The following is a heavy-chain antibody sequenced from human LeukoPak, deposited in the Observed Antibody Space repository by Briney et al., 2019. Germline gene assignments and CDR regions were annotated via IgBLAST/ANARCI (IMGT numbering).Heavy chain of an antibody. Sequence: GGSLRLSCAASGFTFSSYSMNWVRQAPGKGLEWVSSISSSSSYIYYADSVKGRFTISRDNAKNSLSLQMDSLRAEDTAVYYCARTPTGLTGDYWGQGTLVTVSS. J-gene: IGHJ4*02. CDR3: ARTPTGLTGDY. V-gene: IGHV3-21*01. CDR1: GFTFSSYS. CDR2: ISSSSSYI.